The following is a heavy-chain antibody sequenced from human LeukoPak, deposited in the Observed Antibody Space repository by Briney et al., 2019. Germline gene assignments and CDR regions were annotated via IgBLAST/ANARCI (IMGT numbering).Heavy chain of an antibody. Sequence: SETLSLTCTGSGGSISSSDYYWGWIRQPPGKGLEWIGSIYYSGNTYYNPFLKSRVNMSVDTSKNHFSLKLISVTAADTAVFYCASRAVPGTAAFDIWGQGTLVTVSS. V-gene: IGHV4-39*01. CDR2: IYYSGNT. CDR1: GGSISSSDYY. D-gene: IGHD6-19*01. J-gene: IGHJ3*02. CDR3: ASRAVPGTAAFDI.